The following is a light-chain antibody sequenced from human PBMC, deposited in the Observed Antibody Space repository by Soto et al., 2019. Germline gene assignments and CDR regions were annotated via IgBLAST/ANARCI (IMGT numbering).Light chain of an antibody. CDR1: SYNIGSNT. CDR2: SNN. V-gene: IGLV1-44*01. Sequence: QSVLTQPPSASGTPGQRVTISCSGSSYNIGSNTVNWYQQLPGTAPKLLIYSNNQRPSGVPDRFSGSKSGTSASLAISGLQPEDEADYYCAAWDDSLNALFGTGTKVTVL. J-gene: IGLJ1*01. CDR3: AAWDDSLNAL.